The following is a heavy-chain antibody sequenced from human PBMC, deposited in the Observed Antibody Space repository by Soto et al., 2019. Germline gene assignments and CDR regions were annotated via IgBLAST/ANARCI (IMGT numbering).Heavy chain of an antibody. D-gene: IGHD3-3*01. Sequence: KTGGSLRLSCAASGFTFSSYSMNWVRQAQGKGLEWVSSISSSSSYIYYADSVKGRFTISRDNAKNSLYLQMNSLRAEDTAVYYCGRDHSRSTNNVLRLLARDDDMDVWGHMTT. V-gene: IGHV3-21*01. J-gene: IGHJ6*01. CDR1: GFTFSSYS. CDR3: GRDHSRSTNNVLRLLARDDDMDV. CDR2: ISSSSSYI.